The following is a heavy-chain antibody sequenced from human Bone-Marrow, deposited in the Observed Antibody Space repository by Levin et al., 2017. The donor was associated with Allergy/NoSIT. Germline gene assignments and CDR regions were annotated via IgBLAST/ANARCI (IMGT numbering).Heavy chain of an antibody. J-gene: IGHJ6*02. Sequence: PGGSLRLSCAASGFTFSSYAMSWVRQAPGKGLEWVSAISGSGDGTYYADSVKGRFTISRDNSKNTLFLQMNSLRAEDTAVYYCAKETFEGVRVTAFPAFATDVWGQGTTVTVSS. CDR3: AKETFEGVRVTAFPAFATDV. V-gene: IGHV3-23*01. CDR1: GFTFSSYA. CDR2: ISGSGDGT. D-gene: IGHD3-16*01.